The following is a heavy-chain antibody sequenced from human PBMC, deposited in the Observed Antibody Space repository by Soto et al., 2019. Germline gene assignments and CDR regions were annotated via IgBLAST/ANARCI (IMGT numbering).Heavy chain of an antibody. J-gene: IGHJ4*02. CDR2: LFGGGDGI. D-gene: IGHD3-3*01. CDR3: AKDRHPDCCWPFDH. CDR1: A. V-gene: IGHV3-23*01. Sequence: AMSWVSHAPGKGLEWVSGLFGGGDGIAYADSVKGRFTISRDNSNNMLYLQMHSLRAEDTAVYYCAKDRHPDCCWPFDHWGEGPLGT.